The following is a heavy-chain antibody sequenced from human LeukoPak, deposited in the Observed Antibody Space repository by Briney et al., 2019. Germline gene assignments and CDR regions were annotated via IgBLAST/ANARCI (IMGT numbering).Heavy chain of an antibody. J-gene: IGHJ4*02. CDR3: ARGSTTVAGTFHGY. V-gene: IGHV3-30-3*01. D-gene: IGHD6-19*01. CDR2: ISYDGSNK. CDR1: GFTFSSYA. Sequence: PGGSLRLSCAASGFTFSSYAMHWVRQAPGKGLEWVAVISYDGSNKYYADSVKGRFTISRDNSKNTLYLQMNSLRAEDTAVYYCARGSTTVAGTFHGYWGQGTLVTVSS.